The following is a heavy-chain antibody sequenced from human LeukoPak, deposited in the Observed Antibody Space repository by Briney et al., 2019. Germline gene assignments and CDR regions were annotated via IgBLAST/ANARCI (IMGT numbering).Heavy chain of an antibody. D-gene: IGHD3-9*01. CDR3: TKDDRAYYDILTGYYRDY. CDR1: GFTFSSYG. V-gene: IGHV3-23*01. Sequence: GGSLRLSCAASGFTFSSYGMSWVRQAPGKGLEWVSAISGSGGSTYYADSVKGRFTIPRDNSKNTLYMQMNSLRAEDTAVYYCTKDDRAYYDILTGYYRDYWGQGTLVTVSS. J-gene: IGHJ4*02. CDR2: ISGSGGST.